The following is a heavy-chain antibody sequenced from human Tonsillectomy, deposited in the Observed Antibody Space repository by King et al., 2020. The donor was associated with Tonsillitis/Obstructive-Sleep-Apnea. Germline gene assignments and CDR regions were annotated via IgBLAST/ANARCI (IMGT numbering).Heavy chain of an antibody. CDR3: ARDQTRDDFWSGREEGIWFDP. J-gene: IGHJ5*02. CDR2: ISPYNGNT. CDR1: GYTFTKYG. V-gene: IGHV1-18*01. D-gene: IGHD3-3*01. Sequence: VQLVESGAEVKKPGASVRVSCKASGYTFTKYGISWVRQAPGQGLEWLGWISPYNGNTNYAQKFQDRVFLTTDTSTSTAYMELRSLRSDDTAVYYCARDQTRDDFWSGREEGIWFDPWGQGTLVTVSS.